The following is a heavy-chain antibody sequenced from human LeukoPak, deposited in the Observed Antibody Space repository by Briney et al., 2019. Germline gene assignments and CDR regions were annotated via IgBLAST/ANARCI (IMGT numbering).Heavy chain of an antibody. CDR3: AKDSSGYLGALDAFDI. CDR2: ISWNSGSI. Sequence: SLRLSCAASGFTFDHYAMHWVRQAPGKGLEWVSGISWNSGSIGYADSVKGRFTISRDNAKNSLYLQMNSLRAEDTALYYCAKDSSGYLGALDAFDIWGQGTMVTVSS. CDR1: GFTFDHYA. D-gene: IGHD3-22*01. J-gene: IGHJ3*02. V-gene: IGHV3-9*01.